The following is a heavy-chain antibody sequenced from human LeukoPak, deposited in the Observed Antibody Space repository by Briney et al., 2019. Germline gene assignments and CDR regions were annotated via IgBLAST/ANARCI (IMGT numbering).Heavy chain of an antibody. V-gene: IGHV4-4*02. Sequence: SETLSLTCAVSGGSISSSNWWSWVRQPPGKGLEWVGEIYHSGSTNYNPSLKSRVTISVDTSKNQFSLKLSSVTAADTAVYYCARYDTTYGMDVWGQGTTVTVSS. CDR3: ARYDTTYGMDV. CDR1: GGSISSSNW. D-gene: IGHD1-1*01. J-gene: IGHJ6*02. CDR2: IYHSGST.